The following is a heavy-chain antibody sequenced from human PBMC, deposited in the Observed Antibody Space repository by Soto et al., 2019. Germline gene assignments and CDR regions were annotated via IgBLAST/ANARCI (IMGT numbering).Heavy chain of an antibody. Sequence: GGSLSLSCAASGFPFSSYAMSWVRQAPGKGLEWVSAISGSGGSTYYADSVKGRFTISRDNSKNTLYLQMNSLRAEDTAVYYCAKDFWSNKFDYWGQGTLVTVSS. CDR3: AKDFWSNKFDY. V-gene: IGHV3-23*01. J-gene: IGHJ4*02. CDR2: ISGSGGST. D-gene: IGHD3-3*01. CDR1: GFPFSSYA.